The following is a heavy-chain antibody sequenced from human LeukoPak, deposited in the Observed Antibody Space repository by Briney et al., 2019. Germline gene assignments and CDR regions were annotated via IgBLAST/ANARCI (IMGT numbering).Heavy chain of an antibody. CDR2: IYHTGST. J-gene: IGHJ4*02. CDR3: AREANRYYYGSGTLGFDS. Sequence: SETLSLTCTVSGGSISSGGYYWSWIRQHPGKGLEWIGFIYHTGSTYYSPSLKSRITISVDMSKNQFSLNLSSVTAADTAVYYCAREANRYYYGSGTLGFDSWGQGTLVSVSS. CDR1: GGSISSGGYY. D-gene: IGHD3-10*01. V-gene: IGHV4-31*03.